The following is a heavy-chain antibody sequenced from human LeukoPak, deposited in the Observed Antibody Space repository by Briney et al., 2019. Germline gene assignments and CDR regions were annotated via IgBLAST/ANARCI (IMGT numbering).Heavy chain of an antibody. Sequence: PGGSLRLSCAACGFTFTNYAMSWVRQAPGKGLEWVSGISGGGGSTYYADSVKGRFTISKDNSKNTLYLQMNSLRAEDMAVYYCAKEGPLGFLGEAFDIWGQGTMVTVSS. D-gene: IGHD3-3*02. CDR3: AKEGPLGFLGEAFDI. CDR1: GFTFTNYA. V-gene: IGHV3-23*01. CDR2: ISGGGGST. J-gene: IGHJ3*02.